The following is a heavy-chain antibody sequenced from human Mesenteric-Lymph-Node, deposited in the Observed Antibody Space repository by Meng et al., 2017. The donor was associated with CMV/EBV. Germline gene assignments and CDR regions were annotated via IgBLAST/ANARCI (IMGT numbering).Heavy chain of an antibody. CDR3: ARKGSSSSSSGGFDY. CDR1: GGTFSSYA. CDR2: INPSGGST. Sequence: ASVKVSCKASGGTFSSYAISWVRQAPGQGLEWMGIINPSGGSTSYAQKFQGRVTMTRDTSTSTVYMELSSLRSEDTAVYYCARKGSSSSSSGGFDYWGQGTLVTVSS. D-gene: IGHD6-6*01. J-gene: IGHJ4*02. V-gene: IGHV1-46*01.